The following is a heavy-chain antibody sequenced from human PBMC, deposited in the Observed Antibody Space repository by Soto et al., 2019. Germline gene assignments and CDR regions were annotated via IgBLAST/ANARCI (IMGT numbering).Heavy chain of an antibody. CDR1: GGSISSYY. Sequence: QVQLQESGPGLVKPSETLSLTCTVSGGSISSYYWSWIRQPPGKGLEWIGYIYYSGSTNYNPSLKSRVTISVDTSKNQCSLKLSSVTAADTAVYYCARGYCSGGSCGLFDYWGQGTLVTVSS. D-gene: IGHD2-15*01. V-gene: IGHV4-59*01. CDR2: IYYSGST. CDR3: ARGYCSGGSCGLFDY. J-gene: IGHJ4*02.